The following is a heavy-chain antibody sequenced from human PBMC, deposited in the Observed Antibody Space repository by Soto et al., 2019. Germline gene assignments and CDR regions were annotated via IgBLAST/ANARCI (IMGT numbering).Heavy chain of an antibody. D-gene: IGHD4-17*01. J-gene: IGHJ4*01. V-gene: IGHV1-18*01. CDR3: ARADYGDTKIYSFDH. Sequence: ASVKVSCKPSGYTFTEYGISWFRQAPGQGLEWMGWISPYNGKTNYIQEFQDRVTITTDTSSTTVYMDLRTLKSDDTAIYFCARADYGDTKIYSFDHWG. CDR1: GYTFTEYG. CDR2: ISPYNGKT.